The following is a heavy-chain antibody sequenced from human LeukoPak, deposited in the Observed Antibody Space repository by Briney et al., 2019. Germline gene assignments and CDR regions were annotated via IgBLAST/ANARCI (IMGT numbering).Heavy chain of an antibody. J-gene: IGHJ4*02. CDR2: IWYDGSNK. CDR1: GFTFSSYG. CDR3: AKTDGYTSGWSGIDY. Sequence: GRSLRLSCAASGFTFSSYGMHWVRQAPGKGLEWVAVIWYDGSNKYYADSVKGRFTISRDNSKNTLYLQMNSLRVEDTAVCYCAKTDGYTSGWSGIDYWGQGTLVTVSS. V-gene: IGHV3-33*06. D-gene: IGHD6-19*01.